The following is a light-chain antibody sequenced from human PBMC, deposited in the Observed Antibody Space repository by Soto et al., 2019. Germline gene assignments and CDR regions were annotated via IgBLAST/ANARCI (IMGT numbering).Light chain of an antibody. J-gene: IGKJ1*01. V-gene: IGKV3D-15*01. CDR2: DAS. CDR1: QSVSSSY. CDR3: QQYNNWWT. Sequence: EIVLTQSPGTLSFSPGERATLSCRASQSVSSSYLAWYQQKPGQAPRLLIYDASNRATGIPARFSGSGSGTEFTLTISSLQSEDFAVYYCQQYNNWWTFGQGTKVDIK.